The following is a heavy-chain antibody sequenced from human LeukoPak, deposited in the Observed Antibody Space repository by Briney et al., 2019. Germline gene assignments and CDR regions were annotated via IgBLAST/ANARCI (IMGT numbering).Heavy chain of an antibody. CDR1: RGTFSSYA. CDR3: ASTYCSGGSCYGEYNWFDP. D-gene: IGHD2-15*01. Sequence: ASVKVSCKASRGTFSSYAISWVRQAPGQGLEWMGGIIPIFGTANYAQKFQGRVTITADESTSTAYMELSSLRSEDTAVYYCASTYCSGGSCYGEYNWFDPWGQGTLVTVSS. CDR2: IIPIFGTA. V-gene: IGHV1-69*13. J-gene: IGHJ5*02.